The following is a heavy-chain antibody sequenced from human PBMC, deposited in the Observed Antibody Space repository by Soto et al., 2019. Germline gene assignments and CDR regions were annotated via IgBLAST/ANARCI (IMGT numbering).Heavy chain of an antibody. V-gene: IGHV3-21*04. CDR2: ISSSSSYI. J-gene: IGHJ2*01. CDR1: GFTFSSYS. D-gene: IGHD3-10*01. Sequence: GALRLSCAASGFTFSSYSMNWVRQAPGKGLEWVSSISSSSSYIYYADSVKGRFTISRDNSKNSLYLQMNSLRTEDTALYYCAKDITPEGVEYFDLWGRGTLVTVSS. CDR3: AKDITPEGVEYFDL.